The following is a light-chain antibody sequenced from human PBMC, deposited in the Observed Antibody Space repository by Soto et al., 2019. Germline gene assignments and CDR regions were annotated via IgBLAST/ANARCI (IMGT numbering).Light chain of an antibody. CDR1: QDIITW. V-gene: IGKV1-12*01. Sequence: DIQMTQSPSSVTASVGDRVTITCRASQDIITWLAWYQQKPGKAPNLLIYTASNLQGEFPSRFSGSGSGTHFTLTISSLQAEDFGTYYCQQTDSFPVTCGQGTRLEIK. CDR2: TAS. J-gene: IGKJ5*01. CDR3: QQTDSFPVT.